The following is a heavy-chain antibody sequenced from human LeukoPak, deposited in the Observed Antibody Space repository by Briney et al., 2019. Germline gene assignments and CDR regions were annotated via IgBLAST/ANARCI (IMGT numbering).Heavy chain of an antibody. CDR1: VNTFTAYY. J-gene: IGHJ4*02. D-gene: IGHD2-15*01. V-gene: IGHV1-2*02. CDR3: AMVRGYG. CDR2: VRHDNGET. Sequence: ASVRVSCTASVNTFTAYYMRWVRQAPGQGLEWMGYVRHDNGETNHAQNIQGRVTMTKDTSIRTDFMELSRLTPDDTAFYYCAMVRGYGWGPGTLVPVSS.